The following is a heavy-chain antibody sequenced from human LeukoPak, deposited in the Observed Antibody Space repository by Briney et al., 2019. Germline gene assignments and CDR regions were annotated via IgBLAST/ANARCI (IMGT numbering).Heavy chain of an antibody. CDR1: GYTFTGYY. J-gene: IGHJ6*03. V-gene: IGHV1-46*01. CDR2: INPSGGST. CDR3: ARGPSITMVRGGQWYYYMDV. D-gene: IGHD3-10*01. Sequence: ASVKVSCKASGYTFTGYYIHWVRQAPGQGLEWMGLINPSGGSTNYAQKFQGRVTMTRDTSTSTVYMELSSLRSEDTAVYYCARGPSITMVRGGQWYYYMDVWGKGTTVTISS.